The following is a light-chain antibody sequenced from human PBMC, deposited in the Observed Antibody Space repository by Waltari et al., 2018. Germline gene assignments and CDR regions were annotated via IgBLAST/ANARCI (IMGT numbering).Light chain of an antibody. J-gene: IGLJ2*01. V-gene: IGLV1-40*01. Sequence: QSVLTQPPSVSGAPGQRITISCTGTSSNIGAGYDVHWYLQLPGTAPKLLILGTNNRPSGVPDRFSASKSDTSASLAITGLQAEDEADYYCQSYDSSLSGVIFGGGTKLTVL. CDR3: QSYDSSLSGVI. CDR1: SSNIGAGYD. CDR2: GTN.